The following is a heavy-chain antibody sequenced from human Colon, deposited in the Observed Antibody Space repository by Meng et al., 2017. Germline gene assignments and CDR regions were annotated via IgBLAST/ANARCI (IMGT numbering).Heavy chain of an antibody. Sequence: SVKVSCKASGGTFSSYAISWVRQAPGQGLEWMGGIIPIFGTANYAQKFQGRVTITADESTSTAYMELSSLRSEDTAVYYCARVGYCSSTSCTYKIHNWFDPWGQGTLVTSPQ. CDR3: ARVGYCSSTSCTYKIHNWFDP. CDR2: IIPIFGTA. D-gene: IGHD2-2*01. J-gene: IGHJ5*02. CDR1: GGTFSSYA. V-gene: IGHV1-69*13.